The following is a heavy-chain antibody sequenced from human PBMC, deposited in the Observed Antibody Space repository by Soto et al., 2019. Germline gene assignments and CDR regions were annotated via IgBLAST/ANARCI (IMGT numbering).Heavy chain of an antibody. J-gene: IGHJ4*02. D-gene: IGHD1-7*01. CDR1: GFTFSSDD. Sequence: EVQLAESGGGMVQPGGSLRLSCVASGFTFSSDDMHWVLQAPGKGRYYVSPISSNGGTTYYGNSVKGRFTISRDNSKNTLYLHMGSLTAEDMAVYYCVRRGSGNYDYWGQGTLVTVSS. CDR2: ISSNGGTT. V-gene: IGHV3-64*01. CDR3: VRRGSGNYDY.